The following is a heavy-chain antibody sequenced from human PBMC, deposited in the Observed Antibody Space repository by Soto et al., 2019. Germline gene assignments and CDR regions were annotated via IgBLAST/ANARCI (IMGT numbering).Heavy chain of an antibody. CDR3: ARGHYYGDYPDNWFDP. D-gene: IGHD4-17*01. J-gene: IGHJ5*02. CDR2: IYYIGNT. Sequence: SETLSLTCTVSGGSISTKSSYWGCIRQPPGKGLEWIGYIYYIGNTNYNPSLKSRVTISVDTSKNQFSLKLSSVTAADTAVYYCARGHYYGDYPDNWFDPWGQGTLVTVSS. CDR1: GGSISTKSSY. V-gene: IGHV4-61*05.